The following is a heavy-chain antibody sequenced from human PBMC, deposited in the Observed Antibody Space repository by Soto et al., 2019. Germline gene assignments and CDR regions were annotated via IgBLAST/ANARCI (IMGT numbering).Heavy chain of an antibody. CDR3: ARTRYYDILTGYFPGSYYGMDV. CDR2: IYHSGST. Sequence: QLQLQESGSGLVKPSQTLSLTCAVSGGSISSGGYSWSWIRQPPGKGLEWIGDIYHSGSTYYTPSPKSRVTIPVDRSKNQFSLKLSSVTAADTAVYYCARTRYYDILTGYFPGSYYGMDVWGQGTTVTVSS. CDR1: GGSISSGGYS. D-gene: IGHD3-9*01. V-gene: IGHV4-30-2*01. J-gene: IGHJ6*02.